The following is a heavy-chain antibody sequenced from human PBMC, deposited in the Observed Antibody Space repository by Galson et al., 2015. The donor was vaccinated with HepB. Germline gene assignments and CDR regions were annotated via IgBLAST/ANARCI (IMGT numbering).Heavy chain of an antibody. Sequence: ETLSLTCTVSGGSISSYYWSWIRQPPGKGLEWIGYIYYSGSTNYNPSLKSRVTISVDTSKNQFSLKLSSVTAADTAVYYCARYPAVAGTRAFDYWGQGTLVTVSS. V-gene: IGHV4-59*01. CDR1: GGSISSYY. CDR3: ARYPAVAGTRAFDY. D-gene: IGHD6-19*01. CDR2: IYYSGST. J-gene: IGHJ4*02.